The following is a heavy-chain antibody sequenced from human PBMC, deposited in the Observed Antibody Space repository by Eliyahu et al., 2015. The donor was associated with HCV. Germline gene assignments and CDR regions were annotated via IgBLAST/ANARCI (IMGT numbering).Heavy chain of an antibody. CDR2: ISSNGDYT. Sequence: EVQLVESGGGLVQPGGSLRLSCAASGFTSRNYAMYWVRQAPGKGLEYVSAISSNGDYTYYADSVKGRFAISGDNSKKTLYLQMSSLRAEDTAVYYCVSQDDFWSGPFDSWGQGTLVTVSS. J-gene: IGHJ4*02. V-gene: IGHV3-64D*09. CDR3: VSQDDFWSGPFDS. CDR1: GFTSRNYA. D-gene: IGHD3-3*01.